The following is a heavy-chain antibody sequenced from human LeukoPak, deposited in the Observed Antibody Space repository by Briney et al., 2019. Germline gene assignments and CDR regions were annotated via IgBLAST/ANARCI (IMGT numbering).Heavy chain of an antibody. CDR3: ATSVVGLSYDEHFQH. J-gene: IGHJ1*01. CDR1: GYTFTSYD. V-gene: IGHV1-8*03. CDR2: MNPNSGNT. Sequence: ASVKVSCKASGYTFTSYDINWVRQATGQGLEWMGWMNPNSGNTGYAQKFQGRVTITRNTSISTAYMELSSLRVEDTAFYYCATSVVGLSYDEHFQHWGQGTLVTVSS. D-gene: IGHD2-15*01.